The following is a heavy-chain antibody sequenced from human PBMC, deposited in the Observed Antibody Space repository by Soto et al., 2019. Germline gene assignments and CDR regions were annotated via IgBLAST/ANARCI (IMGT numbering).Heavy chain of an antibody. J-gene: IGHJ4*02. CDR3: AKSPDCGGDCYFGS. CDR1: GFTFSTYA. D-gene: IGHD2-21*02. V-gene: IGHV3-23*01. Sequence: EVQLLESGGGLVQPGGSLRLSCAASGFTFSTYAMSWVRQAPGKGLEWVSVISGSGGSTYYADSVKGRFTISRDNSKSTLYLQMNSLRVEDTAVYYCAKSPDCGGDCYFGSWGQGTLVTVSS. CDR2: ISGSGGST.